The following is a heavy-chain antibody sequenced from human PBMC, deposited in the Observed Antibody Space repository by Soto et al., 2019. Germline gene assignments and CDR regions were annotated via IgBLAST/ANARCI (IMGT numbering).Heavy chain of an antibody. J-gene: IGHJ4*02. V-gene: IGHV1-18*04. CDR3: AREIGNRLPYGPVDY. Sequence: ASVRVSCKASGYTNTSYGISWVRQAPGQGLEWMGWISAYNGNTNYAQKLQGRVTMTTDTSTSTAYMELRSLRAEDTAVYYCAREIGNRLPYGPVDYWGQGTLVTVSA. CDR1: GYTNTSYG. D-gene: IGHD3-10*01. CDR2: ISAYNGNT.